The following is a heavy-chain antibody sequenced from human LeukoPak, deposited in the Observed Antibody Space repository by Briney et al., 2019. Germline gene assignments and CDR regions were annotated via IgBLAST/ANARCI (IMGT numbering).Heavy chain of an antibody. CDR3: ARLTSAAGVWAFDI. Sequence: KPSETLSLTCTVSGGSISSYYWTWIRQPPGKGLEWIGYIYYSGSTSYSPSLRSRVTILVDTSRNQFSLKLSSVTAADTAVYFCARLTSAAGVWAFDIWGQGTMVTVSS. D-gene: IGHD6-13*01. CDR1: GGSISSYY. J-gene: IGHJ3*02. CDR2: IYYSGST. V-gene: IGHV4-59*08.